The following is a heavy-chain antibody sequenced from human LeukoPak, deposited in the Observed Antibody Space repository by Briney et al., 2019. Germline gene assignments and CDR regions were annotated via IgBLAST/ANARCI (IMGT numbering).Heavy chain of an antibody. CDR1: GCRFTRYW. V-gene: IGHV5-51*01. Sequence: PGESLKISGKGSGCRFTRYWIGWVGQMPGTGLEWMGIIYPGDSDTRYSPSFQGQVTISADKSISTAYLQWSSLKASDTAMYYCARHHYFDYWGQGTLVTVSS. J-gene: IGHJ4*02. CDR2: IYPGDSDT. CDR3: ARHHYFDY.